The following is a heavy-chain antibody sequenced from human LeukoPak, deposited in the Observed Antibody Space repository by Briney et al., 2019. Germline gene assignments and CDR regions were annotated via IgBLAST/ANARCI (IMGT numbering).Heavy chain of an antibody. CDR2: IYYSGST. Sequence: PSETLSLTCTVSGGSISSYYWSWIRQPPGKGLEWIGYIYYSGSTNYNPSLKSRVIISVDTSKNQFSLKLSSVTATDTAVYYCARVSYYDILTGYRSAFDYWGQGTLVTVSP. CDR3: ARVSYYDILTGYRSAFDY. V-gene: IGHV4-59*01. D-gene: IGHD3-9*01. CDR1: GGSISSYY. J-gene: IGHJ4*02.